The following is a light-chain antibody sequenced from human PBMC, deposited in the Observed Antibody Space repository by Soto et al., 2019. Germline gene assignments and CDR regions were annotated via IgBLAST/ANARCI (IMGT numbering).Light chain of an antibody. Sequence: SVLTQPVSVSGSPGQSIAISCTGTSSVVGGYDYVSWYQQHPGKAPKLMIYDVSNRPSGVSNRFSGSKSDNTASLTISGLQAEDEADYYCSSYTSSSTYVFGTGTNVTVL. CDR1: SSVVGGYDY. CDR2: DVS. V-gene: IGLV2-14*01. CDR3: SSYTSSSTYV. J-gene: IGLJ1*01.